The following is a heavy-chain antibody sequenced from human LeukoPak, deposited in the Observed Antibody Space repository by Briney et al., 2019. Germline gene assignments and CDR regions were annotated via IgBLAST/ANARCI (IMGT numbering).Heavy chain of an antibody. V-gene: IGHV3-23*01. D-gene: IGHD3-10*01. CDR1: GFTFTTYP. CDR2: LRGDGET. J-gene: IGHJ4*02. CDR3: AKASWVSSADAVL. Sequence: AGGSLRLSCAASGFTFTTYPMSWVRQAPARGLEWVASLRGDGETFYADSVKGRFTLSRDESRNSVYLHLNNLRVEDTAVYYCAKASWVSSADAVLWGQGTVVTVS.